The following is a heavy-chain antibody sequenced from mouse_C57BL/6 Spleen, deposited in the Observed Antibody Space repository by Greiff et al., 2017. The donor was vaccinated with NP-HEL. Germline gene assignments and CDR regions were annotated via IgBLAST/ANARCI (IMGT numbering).Heavy chain of an antibody. J-gene: IGHJ4*01. CDR2: IYPGSGST. V-gene: IGHV1-55*01. Sequence: VQLQQPGAELVKPGASVKMSCKASGYTFTSYWITWVKQRPGQGLEWIGDIYPGSGSTNYNEKFKSKATLTVDTSSSTAYMQLSSLTSEDSAVYYCARSKKGGYYAMDYWGQGTSVTVSS. CDR1: GYTFTSYW. CDR3: ARSKKGGYYAMDY.